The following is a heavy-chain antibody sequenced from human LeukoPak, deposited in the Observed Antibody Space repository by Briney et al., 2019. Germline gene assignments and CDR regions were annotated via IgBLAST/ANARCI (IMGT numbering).Heavy chain of an antibody. CDR1: GGSISSSSYY. J-gene: IGHJ4*02. Sequence: SETLSLTCTVSGGSISSSSYYWGWIRQPPGKGLEWIGSIYYSGSTYYNPSLKSRVTISVDTSKNQFSLKLSSVTAADTVVYYCARDPRSISPRITMVRGVIGYWGQGTLVTVSS. CDR3: ARDPRSISPRITMVRGVIGY. CDR2: IYYSGST. V-gene: IGHV4-39*07. D-gene: IGHD3-10*01.